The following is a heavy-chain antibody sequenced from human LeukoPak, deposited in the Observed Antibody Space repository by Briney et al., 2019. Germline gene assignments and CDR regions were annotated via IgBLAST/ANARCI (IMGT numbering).Heavy chain of an antibody. V-gene: IGHV3-53*01. Sequence: PGGSLRLSCAASGFTVSSYYMSRVRQPPGKGLEWVSIIYSGGSTYYADSVKGRFTISRDNSKNTLYLQMNSLRAEDTAVYYCARAQDTAMVYYFDSWGQGTLVTVSS. CDR3: ARAQDTAMVYYFDS. CDR1: GFTVSSYY. CDR2: IYSGGST. D-gene: IGHD5-18*01. J-gene: IGHJ4*02.